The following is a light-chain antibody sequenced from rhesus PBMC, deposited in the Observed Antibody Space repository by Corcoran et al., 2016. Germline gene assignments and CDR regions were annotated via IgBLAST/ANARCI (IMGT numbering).Light chain of an antibody. V-gene: IGKV1-25*01. Sequence: DIQMTQSPSSLSASVGDRVTITCRASQGITNDLACYQQKPGETPKLLIYEASSLQSGNPSRFSGSGSGTEFTLTISSLQSEDFATYYCQHYYSTPLTFGGGTKVEIK. J-gene: IGKJ4*01. CDR2: EAS. CDR3: QHYYSTPLT. CDR1: QGITND.